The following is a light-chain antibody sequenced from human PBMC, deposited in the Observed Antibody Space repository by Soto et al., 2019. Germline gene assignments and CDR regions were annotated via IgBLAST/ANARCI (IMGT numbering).Light chain of an antibody. CDR3: QQYGSSPT. CDR1: QSVSSNY. J-gene: IGKJ1*01. CDR2: DVS. V-gene: IGKV3-20*01. Sequence: EIVLTQSPGTLSLSPGERATLSYRSSQSVSSNYLAWYQQKPDQAPRLVIYDVSGRATGIPDRFSGSGSGTAFTLTISRLEPEAAEVYYCQQYGSSPTFGQGTKVEIK.